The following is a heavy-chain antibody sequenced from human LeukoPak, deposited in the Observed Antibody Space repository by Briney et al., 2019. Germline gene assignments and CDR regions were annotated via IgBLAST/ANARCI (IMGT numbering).Heavy chain of an antibody. J-gene: IGHJ3*02. Sequence: GGSLRLSCVASGFTFTDYFMSWVRQAPGKGLEWVSSISSISSYIYYADSVKGRFTVSRDNAKNSLYLQMDSLRAEDTAVYYCARDPSGTYYPRVSGALDIWGQGTMVTVSS. D-gene: IGHD1-26*01. CDR3: ARDPSGTYYPRVSGALDI. V-gene: IGHV3-21*01. CDR1: GFTFTDYF. CDR2: ISSISSYI.